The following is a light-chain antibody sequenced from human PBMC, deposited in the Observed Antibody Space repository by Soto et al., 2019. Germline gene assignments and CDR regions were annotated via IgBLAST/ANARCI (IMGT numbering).Light chain of an antibody. Sequence: MTPSPESIGLSLGAPSNNSCKSSTIVLYSSNEKNYLAWYQQKPGEPPKALIYWASARESGVPERFSGSGSGTDFTLTISSLQAEDVTVYCCQQDYGNTLTFAQGTKVEFK. J-gene: IGKJ1*01. CDR2: WAS. CDR3: QQDYGNTLT. CDR1: TIVLYSSNEKNY. V-gene: IGKV4-1*01.